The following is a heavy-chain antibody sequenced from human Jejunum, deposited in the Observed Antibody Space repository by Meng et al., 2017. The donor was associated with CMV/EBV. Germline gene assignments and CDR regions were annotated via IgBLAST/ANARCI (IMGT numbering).Heavy chain of an antibody. CDR1: GFTCSSYA. Sequence: AFGFTCSSYAMSWVRQAPGKGLEWVSAVSGSGGTTYYADSVKGRFTISRDNTKNTLYLQMNSLRAEDTAVYYCAKGRALTGAYYFDYWGQGTLVTVSS. D-gene: IGHD3-9*01. J-gene: IGHJ4*02. CDR3: AKGRALTGAYYFDY. V-gene: IGHV3-23*01. CDR2: VSGSGGTT.